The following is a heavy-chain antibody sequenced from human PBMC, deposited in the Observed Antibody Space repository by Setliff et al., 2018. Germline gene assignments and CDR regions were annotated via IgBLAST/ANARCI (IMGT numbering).Heavy chain of an antibody. Sequence: SETLSLTCTVSGGSISSYYWSWIRQPPGKGLEWIGYIYYSGSTNYNPSLKSRVTISVDTSKNQFSLKLSSVTAADTAVYYCARALYSYDFDYWGQGALVTVSS. V-gene: IGHV4-59*01. J-gene: IGHJ4*02. CDR3: ARALYSYDFDY. CDR2: IYYSGST. CDR1: GGSISSYY. D-gene: IGHD5-18*01.